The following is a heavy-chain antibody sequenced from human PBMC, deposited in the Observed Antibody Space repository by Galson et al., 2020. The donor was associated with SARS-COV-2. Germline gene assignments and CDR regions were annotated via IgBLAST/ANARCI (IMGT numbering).Heavy chain of an antibody. CDR1: GFTLTTYW. J-gene: IGHJ3*01. CDR3: ARDRSAESTVHTLWNL. CDR2: INSDGSNT. V-gene: IGHV3-74*01. Sequence: GGSLRLSCAASGFTLTTYWMHWVRQAPGKGLVWVSRINSDGSNTIYADSVKGRFTISRDNAKNTLYLQMNSLRAEDTAVYYCARDRSAESTVHTLWNLWGQGTVVTVSS. D-gene: IGHD4-4*01.